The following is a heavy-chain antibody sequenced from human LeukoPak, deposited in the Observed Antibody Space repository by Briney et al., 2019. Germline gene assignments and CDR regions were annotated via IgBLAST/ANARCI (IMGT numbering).Heavy chain of an antibody. Sequence: SETLSLTCTVSVGSITRRYWSWIRQPPGKGLEWIGYIYYSGSTNYNPSLKSRVTISVDTSKNHFSLKLSSVTAADTAVYYCARCDGYSYAFVYWGQGTLVTVSS. CDR2: IYYSGST. CDR1: VGSITRRY. J-gene: IGHJ4*02. CDR3: ARCDGYSYAFVY. D-gene: IGHD5-12*01. V-gene: IGHV4-59*11.